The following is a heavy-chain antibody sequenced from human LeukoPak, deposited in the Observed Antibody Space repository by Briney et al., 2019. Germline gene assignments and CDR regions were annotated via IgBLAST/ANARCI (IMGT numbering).Heavy chain of an antibody. D-gene: IGHD1-26*01. CDR1: GFTFNTYW. CDR3: ARLNSGSYSLGY. V-gene: IGHV3-7*01. CDR2: IRQDGNEK. J-gene: IGHJ4*02. Sequence: GGSLRLSCAASGFTFNTYWMSWVRQAPGKGLEWVGNIRQDGNEKHYVDSVKGRFTISRDNAKNSLYLQTNSLRAEDTAVYYCARLNSGSYSLGYWGQGTLVTVSS.